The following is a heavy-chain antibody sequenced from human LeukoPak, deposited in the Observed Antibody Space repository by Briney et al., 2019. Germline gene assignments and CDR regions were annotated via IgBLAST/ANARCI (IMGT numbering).Heavy chain of an antibody. CDR2: IYYSGST. CDR3: ARHLFIVVVPAALDY. CDR1: GGSISSYY. J-gene: IGHJ4*02. Sequence: PSETLSLTCTVSGGSISSYYWSWIRQPPGKGLEWIGYIYYSGSTNYNPSLKSRVTISVDTSKNQFSLKLSSVTAADTAVYYCARHLFIVVVPAALDYWGQGTLVTVSS. D-gene: IGHD2-2*01. V-gene: IGHV4-59*08.